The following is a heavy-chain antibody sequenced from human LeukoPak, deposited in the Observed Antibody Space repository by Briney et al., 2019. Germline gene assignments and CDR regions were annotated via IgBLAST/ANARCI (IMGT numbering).Heavy chain of an antibody. D-gene: IGHD3-10*01. V-gene: IGHV3-30-3*01. Sequence: PGRSLRLSCAASGVTFSSNAMHWVRQAPGKGLESGALISKDGSNKYYADSVKCRFTISRDNSKNTLYLQMNSLKPEDTAVYYCARDMASIVRGITYYLDYWGDGPRVTVSS. J-gene: IGHJ4*01. CDR3: ARDMASIVRGITYYLDY. CDR1: GVTFSSNA. CDR2: ISKDGSNK.